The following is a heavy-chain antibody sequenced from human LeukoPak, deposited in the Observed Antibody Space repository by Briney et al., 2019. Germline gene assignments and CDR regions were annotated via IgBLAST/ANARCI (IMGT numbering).Heavy chain of an antibody. D-gene: IGHD6-19*01. J-gene: IGHJ4*02. CDR2: IIPIFGTA. CDR3: AREQIPVAGTFDY. CDR1: GGTFSSYA. Sequence: ASVRVSCTASGGTFSSYAISWVRQAPGQGLEWMGGIIPIFGTANYAQKFQGRVTITADESTSTAYMELSSLRSEDTAVYYCAREQIPVAGTFDYWGQGILVTVSS. V-gene: IGHV1-69*13.